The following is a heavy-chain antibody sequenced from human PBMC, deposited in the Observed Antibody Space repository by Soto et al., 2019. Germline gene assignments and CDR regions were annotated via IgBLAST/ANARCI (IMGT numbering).Heavy chain of an antibody. J-gene: IGHJ6*02. Sequence: QVQLVQSGAEVKKPGSSVKVSCKASGGTFGSYAISWVRQAPGQGLEWMGGIIPIPGTANYAQKFQGRVTIAADESTSTAYMELSSLRTEDTAVYYCARSHGSSTSLEIYYYYYYGMDVWGQGTPVTVSS. CDR1: GGTFGSYA. V-gene: IGHV1-69*01. D-gene: IGHD2-2*01. CDR3: ARSHGSSTSLEIYYYYYYGMDV. CDR2: IIPIPGTA.